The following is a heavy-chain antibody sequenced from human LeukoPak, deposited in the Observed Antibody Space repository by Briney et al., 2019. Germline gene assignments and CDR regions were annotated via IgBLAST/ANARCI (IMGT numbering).Heavy chain of an antibody. V-gene: IGHV3-30*04. Sequence: PGRSLRLSCEASGFTFKWYAMHWVRQAPGKGLEWVAVVSSDGTTKYYADSVKGRFTISRDNAKNSLYLQMNSLRAEDTAVYYCARDTTSTSLYCSSTSCQLDYWGQGTLVTVSS. CDR3: ARDTTSTSLYCSSTSCQLDY. CDR1: GFTFKWYA. CDR2: VSSDGTTK. J-gene: IGHJ4*02. D-gene: IGHD2-2*01.